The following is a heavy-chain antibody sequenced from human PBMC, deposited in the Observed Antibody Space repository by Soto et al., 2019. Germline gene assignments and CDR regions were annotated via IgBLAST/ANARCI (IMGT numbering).Heavy chain of an antibody. J-gene: IGHJ4*02. CDR2: IRSRGYGGTT. CDR3: ARDLIVATIYSYNY. CDR1: GFSFGDYT. D-gene: IGHD5-12*01. Sequence: GGSLRLSCTASGFSFGDYTMSWFRQAPGKGLEWLGFIRSRGYGGTTQYAASVRGRFTISRDDSQSIAYLQMNSLKTEDTAVYYCARDLIVATIYSYNYWGQGTQVTVSS. V-gene: IGHV3-49*03.